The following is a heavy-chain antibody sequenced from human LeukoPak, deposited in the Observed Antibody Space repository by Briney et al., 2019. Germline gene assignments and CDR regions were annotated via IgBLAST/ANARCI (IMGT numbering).Heavy chain of an antibody. CDR2: ISAYNGNT. J-gene: IGHJ6*03. V-gene: IGHV1-18*01. CDR1: GYTFTSYG. Sequence: ASVKVSCKASGYTFTSYGISWVRQAPGQGLEWMGWISAYNGNTNYAQKFQGRVTMTRNTSISTAYMELSSLRSEDTAVYYCARAPPLRIKYYYYYMDVWGKGTTVTVSS. CDR3: ARAPPLRIKYYYYYMDV. D-gene: IGHD3-3*01.